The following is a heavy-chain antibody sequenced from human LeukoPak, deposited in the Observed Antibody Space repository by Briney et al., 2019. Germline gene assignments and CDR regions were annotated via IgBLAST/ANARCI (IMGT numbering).Heavy chain of an antibody. CDR2: INHSGST. CDR3: ASSSYVLRYFDWLLPIDY. V-gene: IGHV4-34*01. CDR1: GGSFSGYY. Sequence: SSETLSLTCAVYGGSFSGYYWSWIRQPPGKGLEWIGEINHSGSTNYNPSLKSRVTISVDTSKNQFSLKLSSVTAADTAVYYCASSSYVLRYFDWLLPIDYWGQGTLVTVSS. D-gene: IGHD3-9*01. J-gene: IGHJ4*02.